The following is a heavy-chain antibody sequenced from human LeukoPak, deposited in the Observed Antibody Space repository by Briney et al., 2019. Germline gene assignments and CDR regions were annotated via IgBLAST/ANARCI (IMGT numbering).Heavy chain of an antibody. V-gene: IGHV4-30-2*01. CDR3: ARVRQEDFWSGYGSFGIDT. CDR2: IYHSGSP. J-gene: IGHJ5*02. D-gene: IGHD3-3*01. Sequence: SQTLSLTCAVSGGSISSGGYSWSWIRQPPGKGLEWIGYIYHSGSPYYNPSLKSRVTISVDRSKNQFSLKLSSVTAADTAVYYCARVRQEDFWSGYGSFGIDTWGQGTLVTVSS. CDR1: GGSISSGGYS.